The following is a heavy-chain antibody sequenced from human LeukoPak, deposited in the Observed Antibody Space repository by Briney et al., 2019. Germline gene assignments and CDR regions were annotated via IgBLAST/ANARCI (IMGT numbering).Heavy chain of an antibody. Sequence: GGSLRLSCAASGFTFSNYWMHWVRQAPGKGLVWVSRIHTDGISTTYADSVKGRFTISRDNAKNTLYLQMNSLRAEDTAVYYCARVATGYSSGWSTDAFDIWGQGTMVTVSS. CDR2: IHTDGIST. CDR1: GFTFSNYW. CDR3: ARVATGYSSGWSTDAFDI. V-gene: IGHV3-74*01. D-gene: IGHD6-19*01. J-gene: IGHJ3*02.